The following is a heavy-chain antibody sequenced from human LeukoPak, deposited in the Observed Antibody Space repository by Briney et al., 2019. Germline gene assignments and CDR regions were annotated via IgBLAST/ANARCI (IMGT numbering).Heavy chain of an antibody. D-gene: IGHD2-15*01. Sequence: GGSLRLSCAVSGLSVSSNYMRWVRQAPGKGLEWVSVIYSGGRTFYADSVKGRFSISRDNSKNTIYLQMDRLRVEDTAVYYCARGKAKYCSGGRCYSFHWFDPWGQGTLVTVSS. J-gene: IGHJ5*02. CDR1: GLSVSSNY. V-gene: IGHV3-53*01. CDR3: ARGKAKYCSGGRCYSFHWFDP. CDR2: IYSGGRT.